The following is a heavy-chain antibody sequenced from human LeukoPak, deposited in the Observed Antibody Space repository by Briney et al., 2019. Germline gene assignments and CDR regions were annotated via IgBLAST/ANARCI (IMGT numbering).Heavy chain of an antibody. CDR1: GGSIRSSTDY. D-gene: IGHD1-7*01. CDR2: IYYSGST. Sequence: SETLSLTCTVSGGSIRSSTDYWGWIRQPPGEELEWIGSIYYSGSTYYNPSLKSRVTISVDTSKNQFSVKLSSVTAADTAVYYCATSGNYAHPAKYWGQGTLVTVSS. V-gene: IGHV4-39*07. J-gene: IGHJ4*02. CDR3: ATSGNYAHPAKY.